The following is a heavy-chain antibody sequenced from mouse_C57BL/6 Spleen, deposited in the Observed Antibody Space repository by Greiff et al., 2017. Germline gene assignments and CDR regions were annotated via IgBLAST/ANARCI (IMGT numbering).Heavy chain of an antibody. CDR1: GFTFSDYG. CDR3: ARPSSYAMDY. D-gene: IGHD2-10*02. Sequence: EVMLVESGGGLVKPGGSLKLSCAASGFTFSDYGMHWVRQAPEKGLEWVAYISSGSSTIYYADTVKGRFTISRDKAKNTLFLQMTSLRSENTAMYYGARPSSYAMDYWGKGTSVTVSS. CDR2: ISSGSSTI. V-gene: IGHV5-17*01. J-gene: IGHJ4*01.